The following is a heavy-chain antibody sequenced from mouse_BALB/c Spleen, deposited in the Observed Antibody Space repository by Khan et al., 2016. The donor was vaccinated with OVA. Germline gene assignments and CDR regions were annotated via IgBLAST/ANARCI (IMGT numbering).Heavy chain of an antibody. D-gene: IGHD1-1*01. CDR1: GYSITSGYR. Sequence: EVKLEESGPGLVKPSQSLSLTCSVTGYSITSGYRWNWIRQFPGNKLEWMGYISYDGSNNYNPSLKNRISITRDTSKNQCFLKLNSVTTEDTATYYCARGGAVVPYWYFDVWGAGTTVTVSS. J-gene: IGHJ1*01. V-gene: IGHV3-6*02. CDR2: ISYDGSN. CDR3: ARGGAVVPYWYFDV.